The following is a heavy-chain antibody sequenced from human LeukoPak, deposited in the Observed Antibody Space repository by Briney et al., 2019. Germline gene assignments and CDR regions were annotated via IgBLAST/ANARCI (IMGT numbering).Heavy chain of an antibody. Sequence: GGSLRLSCAASGFTFSSYWMSWVRQAPGKGLEWVANIKQDGSEKYYVDSVKGRFTISRDNAKNSLYLQMNSLRAEDTALYYCAKGMHYDSSGGVYFDYWGQGTLVTVSS. V-gene: IGHV3-7*03. CDR2: IKQDGSEK. D-gene: IGHD3-22*01. CDR3: AKGMHYDSSGGVYFDY. CDR1: GFTFSSYW. J-gene: IGHJ4*02.